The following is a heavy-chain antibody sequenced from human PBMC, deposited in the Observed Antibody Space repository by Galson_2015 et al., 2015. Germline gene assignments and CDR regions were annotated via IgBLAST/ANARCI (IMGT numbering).Heavy chain of an antibody. D-gene: IGHD6-13*01. Sequence: SLRLSCAASGLTFSNHWMSWVRQTPGKGLEWVANIKQDGSEKRYADSVKGRFTISRDNAKNSLYLQMNSLRGEDTAVYYCARDFIAAAGTSFDYWGQGTLVTVFS. CDR1: GLTFSNHW. V-gene: IGHV3-7*01. CDR3: ARDFIAAAGTSFDY. J-gene: IGHJ4*02. CDR2: IKQDGSEK.